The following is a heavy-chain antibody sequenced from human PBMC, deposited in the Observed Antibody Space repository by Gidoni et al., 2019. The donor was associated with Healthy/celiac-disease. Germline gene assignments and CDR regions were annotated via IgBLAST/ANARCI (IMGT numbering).Heavy chain of an antibody. D-gene: IGHD3-10*01. CDR2: ISGSGGST. CDR1: GFTFGGYA. Sequence: EVQLLESGGGLVQPGGSLRLSCAASGFTFGGYAMSWVRQAPGKGLEWVSAISGSGGSTYYADSVKGRFTISRDNSKNTLYLQMNSLRAEDTAVYYCAKDHITMVRGAIYYYGMDVWGQGTTVTVSS. J-gene: IGHJ6*02. CDR3: AKDHITMVRGAIYYYGMDV. V-gene: IGHV3-23*01.